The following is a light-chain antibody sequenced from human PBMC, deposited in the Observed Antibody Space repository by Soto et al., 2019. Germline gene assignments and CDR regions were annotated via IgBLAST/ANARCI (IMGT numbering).Light chain of an antibody. CDR2: DAS. CDR3: QQYNNWPPWT. CDR1: QSVSSH. J-gene: IGKJ1*01. V-gene: IGKV3-15*01. Sequence: EIVMTQSPATLSVSPGEGATVSCRASQSVSSHLAWYQHKPGQAPRLLFYDASTRATGIPARFSGSGSGTEFTLTISSLQSEDFAVYFCQQYNNWPPWTFGQGTKVDIK.